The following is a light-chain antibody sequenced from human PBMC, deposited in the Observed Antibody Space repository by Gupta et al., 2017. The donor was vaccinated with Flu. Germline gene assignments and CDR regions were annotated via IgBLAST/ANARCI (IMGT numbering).Light chain of an antibody. Sequence: IQMTQSPSSLSASIGDRVVITCQASEPVNRCLNWYLQRPGKAPTVLVYDAATLEKGVPLRFSGSGTGTKFAFTISSLQPEEIGIYYCQQRDNLPLTFGQGTKVDIK. CDR1: EPVNRC. CDR2: DAA. CDR3: QQRDNLPLT. J-gene: IGKJ2*01. V-gene: IGKV1-33*01.